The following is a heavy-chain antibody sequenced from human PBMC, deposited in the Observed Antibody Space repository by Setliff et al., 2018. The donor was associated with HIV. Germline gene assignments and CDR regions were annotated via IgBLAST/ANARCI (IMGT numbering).Heavy chain of an antibody. CDR1: GYTFSSYA. J-gene: IGHJ3*02. CDR3: ARIRGVIDDASDI. D-gene: IGHD3-10*01. V-gene: IGHV1-69*05. Sequence: ASVKVSCKASGYTFSSYAINWVRQAPGQGLEWMGGIIPVYGTPKYAQKMQGRVTITTIESTSTAYMELTSLRSDDTAVYYCARIRGVIDDASDIWGQGTMVTVSS. CDR2: IIPVYGTP.